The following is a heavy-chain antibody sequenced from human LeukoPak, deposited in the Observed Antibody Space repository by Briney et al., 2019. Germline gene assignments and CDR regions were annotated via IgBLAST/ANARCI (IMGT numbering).Heavy chain of an antibody. V-gene: IGHV3-23*01. D-gene: IGHD5/OR15-5a*01. Sequence: GGSLRLSCAASGFNFNSYTMNWVRQAPGKGLQWVANILASGSPTYYADSVKGRFIISRDNSKNTVYLQMNSLRAEDTAVYYCAREAVYPGGSYYGMDVWGQGTTVTVSS. CDR3: AREAVYPGGSYYGMDV. CDR1: GFNFNSYT. CDR2: ILASGSPT. J-gene: IGHJ6*02.